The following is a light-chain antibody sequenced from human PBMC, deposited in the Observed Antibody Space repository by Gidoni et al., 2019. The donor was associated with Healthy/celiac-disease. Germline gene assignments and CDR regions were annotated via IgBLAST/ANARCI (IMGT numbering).Light chain of an antibody. Sequence: QSALTPPASVSGSPGQSITISCTGTSSDVGGYNYVSWYQQHPGKAPKLMIYDVSNRPSGVANRVSGSKSGNTASLTISGLQAEDEADYYCSSYTSSSTWVFGGGTKLTV. CDR1: SSDVGGYNY. CDR3: SSYTSSSTWV. J-gene: IGLJ3*02. V-gene: IGLV2-14*03. CDR2: DVS.